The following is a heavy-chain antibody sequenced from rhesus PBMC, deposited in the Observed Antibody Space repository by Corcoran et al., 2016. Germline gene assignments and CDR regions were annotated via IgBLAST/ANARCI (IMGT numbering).Heavy chain of an antibody. CDR2: IINSGGST. V-gene: IGHV3-178*01. CDR1: GFTFSDYY. Sequence: EVQLVESGGGLAKPGGSLRLACAASGFTFSDYYMDWFRQAPGKGLEWVSCIINSGGSTWYADSVKGRFTISRENAKNTLYFQMNSLRAEDTAVYYCARERISPYYFDSWGQGVLVTVSS. J-gene: IGHJ4*01. D-gene: IGHD2-15*01. CDR3: ARERISPYYFDS.